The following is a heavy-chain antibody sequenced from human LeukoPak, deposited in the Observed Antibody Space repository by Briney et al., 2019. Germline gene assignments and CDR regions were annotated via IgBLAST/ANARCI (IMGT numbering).Heavy chain of an antibody. CDR2: INHSGST. J-gene: IGHJ4*02. D-gene: IGHD6-6*01. CDR1: GGSFSVYY. CDR3: ARGLSSSSRLDY. Sequence: SETLSLTCAVYGGSFSVYYWSWIRQPPGKGLEWIGEINHSGSTNYNPSLKSRVTISVDTSKNQFSLKLSSVTAADAAVYYCARGLSSSSRLDYWGQGTLVTVSS. V-gene: IGHV4-34*01.